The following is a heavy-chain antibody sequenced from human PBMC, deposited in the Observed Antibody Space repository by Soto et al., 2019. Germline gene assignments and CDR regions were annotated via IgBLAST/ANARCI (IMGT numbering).Heavy chain of an antibody. CDR1: GFTVSSNY. J-gene: IGHJ5*02. Sequence: EVQLVESGGGLIQPGGSLRLSCAASGFTVSSNYMSWVRQAPGKGLEWVSVIYSGGSTYYADSVKGRFTISRDNSKNTLYLQMNSLRAEDTAVDYGARDIAYSSSSGFYPLFQGTRVTVS. CDR2: IYSGGST. D-gene: IGHD6-6*01. CDR3: ARDIAYSSSSGFYP. V-gene: IGHV3-53*01.